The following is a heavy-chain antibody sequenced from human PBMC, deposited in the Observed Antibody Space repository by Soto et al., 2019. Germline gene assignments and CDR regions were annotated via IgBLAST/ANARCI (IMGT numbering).Heavy chain of an antibody. CDR2: IYYSGST. Sequence: SETLSLTCTVSGGSLSRGGYYWSWIRQHPGKGLEWIGYIYYSGSTYYNPSLKSRVTISVDTSKNQFSPKLRSVTAADTAVYYCDRDTFDMVRGVMAHYGMDVWGQGNTVTVPS. CDR1: GGSLSRGGYY. CDR3: DRDTFDMVRGVMAHYGMDV. D-gene: IGHD3-10*01. V-gene: IGHV4-31*03. J-gene: IGHJ6*02.